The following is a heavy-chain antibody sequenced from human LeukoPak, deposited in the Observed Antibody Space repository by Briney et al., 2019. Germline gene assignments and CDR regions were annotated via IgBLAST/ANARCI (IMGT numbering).Heavy chain of an antibody. J-gene: IGHJ3*02. CDR2: ISGSGGST. CDR3: AKDLRGIVLMVYALGAFDI. V-gene: IGHV3-23*01. Sequence: GGSLRLSCAASGFTISSYAMSWVRQAPGKGLEWVSAISGSGGSTYYADSVKGRFTISRDNSENTLYLQMNSLRAEDTAVYCCAKDLRGIVLMVYALGAFDIWGQGTMVTVSS. D-gene: IGHD2-8*01. CDR1: GFTISSYA.